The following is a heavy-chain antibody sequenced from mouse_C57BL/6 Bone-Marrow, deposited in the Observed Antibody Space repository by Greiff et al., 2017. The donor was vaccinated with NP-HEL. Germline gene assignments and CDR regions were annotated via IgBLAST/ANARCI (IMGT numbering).Heavy chain of an antibody. Sequence: VKLQESGPGLVAPSQSLSITCTVSGFSLTSYAISWVRQPPGKGLEWLGLIWTGGGTNYNSALKSRLSISKDNSKSQVFLKMNRLQTDDTARYYCARISITTGVSPSYWDFGVWGTGTTVTVSS. J-gene: IGHJ1*03. D-gene: IGHD1-1*01. V-gene: IGHV2-9-1*01. CDR1: GFSLTSYA. CDR2: IWTGGGT. CDR3: ARISITTGVSPSYWDFGV.